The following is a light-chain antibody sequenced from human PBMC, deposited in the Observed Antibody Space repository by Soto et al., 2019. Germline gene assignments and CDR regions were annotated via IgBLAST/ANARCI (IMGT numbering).Light chain of an antibody. CDR1: QVISTS. CDR2: AAS. J-gene: IGKJ5*01. Sequence: GESVTITCRASQVISTSLAWYQVKPGKAPKLLIYAASTLQNGVPSRFSGSGSGTDFTLTISSLQPEDFATYYCQHFRSFPITFGQGTRLEIK. CDR3: QHFRSFPIT. V-gene: IGKV1-9*01.